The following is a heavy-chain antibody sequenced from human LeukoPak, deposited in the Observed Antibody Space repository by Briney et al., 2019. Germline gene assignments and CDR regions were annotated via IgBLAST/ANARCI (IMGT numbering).Heavy chain of an antibody. D-gene: IGHD6-19*01. J-gene: IGHJ3*02. CDR1: GGSFSGYY. CDR3: ARFGAGSSGWYRRYAFDI. Sequence: PSETLSLTCAVYGGSFSGYYWSWIRQPPGKGLEWIGEINHSGSTNYNPSLKSRVTRSVDTSKNQFSLKLSSVTAADTAVYYCARFGAGSSGWYRRYAFDIWGQGTMVTVSS. V-gene: IGHV4-34*01. CDR2: INHSGST.